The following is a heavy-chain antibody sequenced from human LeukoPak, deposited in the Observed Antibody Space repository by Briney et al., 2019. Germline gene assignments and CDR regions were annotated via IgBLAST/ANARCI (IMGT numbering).Heavy chain of an antibody. D-gene: IGHD2-15*01. V-gene: IGHV4-59*01. CDR2: IYYSGST. CDR1: GGSISSYY. J-gene: IGHJ5*02. CDR3: ARDKYCSGGSCYSDWFDP. Sequence: SETLSLTCTVSGGSISSYYWSWIRQPPGKGLEWIGYIYYSGSTNYNPSLKSRVTISVDTSKNQFSLKLSSVTAADTAVYYSARDKYCSGGSCYSDWFDPWGQGTLVTVSS.